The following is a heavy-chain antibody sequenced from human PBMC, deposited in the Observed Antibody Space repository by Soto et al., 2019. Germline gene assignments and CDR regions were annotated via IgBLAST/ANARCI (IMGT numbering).Heavy chain of an antibody. D-gene: IGHD5-18*01. CDR2: IIPIFGTA. Sequence: ASVKVSCKASGGTFSSYAISWVRQAPGQGLEWMGGIIPIFGTANYAQEFQGRVTITADESTSTAYMELSSLRSEDTAVYYCARVASGYSYGYAVFDYWGQGTLVTVSS. CDR3: ARVASGYSYGYAVFDY. V-gene: IGHV1-69*13. J-gene: IGHJ4*02. CDR1: GGTFSSYA.